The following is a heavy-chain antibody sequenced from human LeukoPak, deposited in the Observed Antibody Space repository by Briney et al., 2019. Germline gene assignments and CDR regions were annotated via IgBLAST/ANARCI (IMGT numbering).Heavy chain of an antibody. Sequence: SGPTLVKPTQTLTLPCTFSGFSLSASGEGVGWILQPPGKALEWLALIFWDDDKRYSPSLKTRLSIIKDTSKNQVVLTMTNMEPVDSGTYYCAHRLLKYRVTTPGAPWFDPWGQGTQVTVSS. CDR1: GFSLSASGEG. CDR2: IFWDDDK. J-gene: IGHJ5*02. V-gene: IGHV2-5*02. CDR3: AHRLLKYRVTTPGAPWFDP. D-gene: IGHD1/OR15-1a*01.